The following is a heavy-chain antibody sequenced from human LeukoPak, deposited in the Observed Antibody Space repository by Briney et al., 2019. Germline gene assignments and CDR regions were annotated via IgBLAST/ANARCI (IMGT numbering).Heavy chain of an antibody. CDR2: INHSGST. Sequence: SETLSLTCAVYGGSFSGYYWSWIRQPPGKGLEWIGEINHSGSTNYNPSLKSRVTISVDTSKNQFSLKLSSVTAADTAVYYCARESSFKGGFDPWGQGTLVTVSS. CDR3: ARESSFKGGFDP. J-gene: IGHJ5*02. CDR1: GGSFSGYY. D-gene: IGHD1-26*01. V-gene: IGHV4-34*01.